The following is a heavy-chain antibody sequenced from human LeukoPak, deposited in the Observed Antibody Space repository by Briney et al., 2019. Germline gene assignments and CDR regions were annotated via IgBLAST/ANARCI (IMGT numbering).Heavy chain of an antibody. V-gene: IGHV3-48*03. CDR1: GFTFSSYE. CDR3: ARDGPGCTSTRCYFWFDS. J-gene: IGHJ5*01. Sequence: GGSLRLSCAASGFTFSSYEMNWVRQAPGKGLEWVSYISSSGTTIYYADSVKGRFTISRDNTKNSLYLQMNSLRAEDTAVYYCARDGPGCTSTRCYFWFDSWGQGTLVTVSS. CDR2: ISSSGTTI. D-gene: IGHD2-2*01.